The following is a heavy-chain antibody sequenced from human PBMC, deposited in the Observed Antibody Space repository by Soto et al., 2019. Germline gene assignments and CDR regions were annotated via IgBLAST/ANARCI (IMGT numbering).Heavy chain of an antibody. V-gene: IGHV4-34*01. Sequence: SETLSLTCADYGGSFSCYYCSWIRQPPGKGLEWIGEINHSGSTNYNPSLKSRVTISVDTSKNQFSLKLSSVTAADTAVYYCARGASGYSSSWYRRWFDPWGQGTLVTVSS. CDR3: ARGASGYSSSWYRRWFDP. CDR1: GGSFSCYY. J-gene: IGHJ5*02. CDR2: INHSGST. D-gene: IGHD6-13*01.